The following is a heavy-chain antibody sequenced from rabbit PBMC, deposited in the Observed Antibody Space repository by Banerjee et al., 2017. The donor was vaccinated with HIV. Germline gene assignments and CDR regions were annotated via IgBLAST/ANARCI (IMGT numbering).Heavy chain of an antibody. D-gene: IGHD1-1*01. Sequence: QEQLVESGGGLVQPGGSLKLSCKASGIDFSSYGISWVRQAPGKGLEWIACIDISSDYTWYANWAKGRFTISKTSSTTVTLQMTSLTAADTATYFCARHYTINGGYFGLWGQGTLVTVS. V-gene: IGHV1S45*01. J-gene: IGHJ6*01. CDR3: ARHYTINGGYFGL. CDR2: IDISSDYT. CDR1: GIDFSSYG.